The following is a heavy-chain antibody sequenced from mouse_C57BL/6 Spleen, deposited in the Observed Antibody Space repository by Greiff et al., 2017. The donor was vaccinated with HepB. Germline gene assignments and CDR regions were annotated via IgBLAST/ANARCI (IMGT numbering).Heavy chain of an antibody. Sequence: EVKLVESGGGLVQPGGSMKLSCAASGFTFSDAWMDWVRQSPEKGLEWVAEIRNKANNHATYYAESVKGRFTISRDDSKSRVYLQMNSLRAEDTGIYYCTRYYDYDVWYFDVWGTGTTVTVSS. V-gene: IGHV6-6*01. CDR2: IRNKANNHAT. J-gene: IGHJ1*03. CDR1: GFTFSDAW. CDR3: TRYYDYDVWYFDV. D-gene: IGHD2-4*01.